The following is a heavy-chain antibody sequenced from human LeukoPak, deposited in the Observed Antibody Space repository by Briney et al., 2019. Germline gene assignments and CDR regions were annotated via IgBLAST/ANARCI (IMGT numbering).Heavy chain of an antibody. CDR3: AVAYSSSWYRYFQH. Sequence: SETLSLTCAVYGGSFSGYYWSWIRQPPGKGLEWIGEINHSGSTNYNPSLKSRVTISVDTSKNQFSLKLSSVTAADTAVYYCAVAYSSSWYRYFQHWGQGTLVTVSS. CDR1: GGSFSGYY. D-gene: IGHD6-13*01. V-gene: IGHV4-34*01. J-gene: IGHJ1*01. CDR2: INHSGST.